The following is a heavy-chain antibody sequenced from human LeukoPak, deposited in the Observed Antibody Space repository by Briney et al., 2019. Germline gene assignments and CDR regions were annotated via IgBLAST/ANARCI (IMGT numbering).Heavy chain of an antibody. D-gene: IGHD6-13*01. Sequence: ASVKVSCKASGYTFTSYDINWVRQATGQGREWMGWMNPNSGNTGYAQKFQGRVTMTRNTSISTAYMELSSLRSEDTAVYYCARAGYSSSWYPQNWFDPWGQGTLVTVSS. CDR3: ARAGYSSSWYPQNWFDP. CDR1: GYTFTSYD. V-gene: IGHV1-8*01. CDR2: MNPNSGNT. J-gene: IGHJ5*02.